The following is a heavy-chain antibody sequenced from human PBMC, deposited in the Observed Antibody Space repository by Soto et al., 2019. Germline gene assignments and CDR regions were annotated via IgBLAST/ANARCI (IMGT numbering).Heavy chain of an antibody. V-gene: IGHV4-34*01. CDR2: INHSGST. CDR3: ARGEIGWFGELIRFYYYNAMDV. CDR1: GGSFSGYH. Sequence: WETLSLTCAVYGGSFSGYHWSWIRQPPGKGLEWIGEINHSGSTNYNPSLKSRVTISLDTSKNQFSLKLSSLTAADTAVYFCARGEIGWFGELIRFYYYNAMDVWGQGTTVTVSS. D-gene: IGHD3-10*01. J-gene: IGHJ6*02.